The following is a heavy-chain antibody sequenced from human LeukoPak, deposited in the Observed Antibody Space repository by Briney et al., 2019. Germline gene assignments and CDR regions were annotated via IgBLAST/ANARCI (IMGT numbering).Heavy chain of an antibody. CDR1: GFTFSGYA. J-gene: IGHJ4*02. V-gene: IGHV3-23*01. CDR3: AKDGLYYDGSAHVYYFDY. D-gene: IGHD3-22*01. CDR2: ITGSGDYT. Sequence: GESLRLSCAASGFTFSGYAMTWVRQVPGKGLEWVSSITGSGDYTYSIDSVKGRFTISRDNSKNILYLQMNSLRGEDTALYFCAKDGLYYDGSAHVYYFDYWGQGTLVAVSS.